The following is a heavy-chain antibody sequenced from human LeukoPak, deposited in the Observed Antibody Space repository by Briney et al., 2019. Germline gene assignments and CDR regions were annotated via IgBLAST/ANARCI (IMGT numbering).Heavy chain of an antibody. D-gene: IGHD2-2*01. J-gene: IGHJ4*02. V-gene: IGHV4-39*07. Sequence: SETLSLTCTVSGGSISSSSYYWGWIRQPPGKGLEWIGYIYHSGSTYYNPSLKSRVTISVDRSKNQFSLKLSSVTAADTAVYYCARDSGPCSTRPHFDYWGQGTLVTVSS. CDR3: ARDSGPCSTRPHFDY. CDR2: IYHSGST. CDR1: GGSISSSSYY.